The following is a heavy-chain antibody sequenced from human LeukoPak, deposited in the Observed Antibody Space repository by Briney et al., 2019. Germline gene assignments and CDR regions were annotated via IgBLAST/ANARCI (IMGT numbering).Heavy chain of an antibody. V-gene: IGHV3-30*18. J-gene: IGHJ4*02. CDR1: GFTFSSYG. Sequence: GGSLRLSCAASGFTFSSYGMHWVRQAPGKGLEWVAVISYDGSNKYYADSVKGRFTISRDNSKNTLYLQMNSLRAEDTAVYYCAKDQQWLRFFDYWGQGTLVTVSS. D-gene: IGHD5-12*01. CDR3: AKDQQWLRFFDY. CDR2: ISYDGSNK.